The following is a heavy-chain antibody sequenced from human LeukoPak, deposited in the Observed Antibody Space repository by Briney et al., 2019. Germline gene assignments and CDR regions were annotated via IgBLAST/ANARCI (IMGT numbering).Heavy chain of an antibody. D-gene: IGHD5-12*01. V-gene: IGHV3-23*01. CDR2: ISGSGGRT. J-gene: IGHJ4*02. CDR1: GFTFSSYA. Sequence: GGSLRLSCTASGFTFSSYAMSWVRQAPGKGLEWVSAISGSGGRTYYAGSVKGRFTISRDNSKNTLYLQMNSLRAEDTAVYYCAKDQGYSGYDPLDYWGQGTLVTVSS. CDR3: AKDQGYSGYDPLDY.